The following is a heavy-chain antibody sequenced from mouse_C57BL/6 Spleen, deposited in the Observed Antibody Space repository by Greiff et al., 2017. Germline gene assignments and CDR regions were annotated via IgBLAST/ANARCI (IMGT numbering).Heavy chain of an antibody. CDR1: GYTFTTYP. CDR2: FHPYNDDT. V-gene: IGHV1-47*01. J-gene: IGHJ4*01. CDR3: ARLSFDGAMEY. Sequence: QVQLQQSGAELVKPGASVKLSCKASGYTFTTYPIEWMKQNQGKSLEWIGNFHPYNDDTKYNEKFKVKAILTVEKTTSTVYMVLSRLTSDDSAVYYCARLSFDGAMEYWGQGTSVTVSS.